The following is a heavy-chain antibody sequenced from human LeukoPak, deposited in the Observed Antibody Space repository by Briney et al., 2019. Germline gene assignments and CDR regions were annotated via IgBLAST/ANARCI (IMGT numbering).Heavy chain of an antibody. D-gene: IGHD3-10*01. CDR1: GGSISSSSYY. CDR3: AGRARNTMVRGVLGY. Sequence: SETLSLTCTVSGGSISSSSYYWSWIRQPPGKGLEWIGEINHSGSTNYNPSLKSRVTISVDTSKNQFSLKLSSVTAADTAVYYCAGRARNTMVRGVLGYWGQGTLVTVSS. J-gene: IGHJ4*02. V-gene: IGHV4-39*07. CDR2: INHSGST.